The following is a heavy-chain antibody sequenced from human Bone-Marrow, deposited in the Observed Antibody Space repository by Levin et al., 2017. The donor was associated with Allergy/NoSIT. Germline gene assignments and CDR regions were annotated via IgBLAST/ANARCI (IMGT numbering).Heavy chain of an antibody. J-gene: IGHJ5*02. CDR2: IYYSGGT. Sequence: PSETLSLTCTVSGGSVSSGSYYWTWIRQPPGKGLEWIGYIYYSGGTNYNPSLKSRVTMSVDTSKNQFSLKLSSVTAAERTVYYCARRGGGSGMNWFDPWGQGTLVTVSA. CDR3: ARRGGGSGMNWFDP. CDR1: GGSVSSGSYY. V-gene: IGHV4-61*01. D-gene: IGHD3-10*01.